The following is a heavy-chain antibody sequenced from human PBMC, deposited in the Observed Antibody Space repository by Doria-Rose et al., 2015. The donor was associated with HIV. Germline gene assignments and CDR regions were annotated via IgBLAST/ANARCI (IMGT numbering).Heavy chain of an antibody. CDR1: GQRLMELA. CDR3: ATAVSPIMLGISH. V-gene: IGHV1-24*01. Sequence: QVQLVQSGAEVKMPGASVNVACKVSGQRLMELALQWLRRAPGGGLEWMGGFDTESGQTVFADKCQGRVTMTEDRSTDTAYMDLRRLTSKDSAVYFCATAVSPIMLGISHWGQGTLVTVS. J-gene: IGHJ4*02. D-gene: IGHD2-8*01. CDR2: FDTESGQT.